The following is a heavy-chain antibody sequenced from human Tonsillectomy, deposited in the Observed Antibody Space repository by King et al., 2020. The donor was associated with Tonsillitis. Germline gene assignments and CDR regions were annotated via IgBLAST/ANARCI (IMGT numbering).Heavy chain of an antibody. CDR3: AKALSSGVYLPLDY. V-gene: IGHV3-30*02. D-gene: IGHD5/OR15-5a*01. CDR1: GFTYSNYG. J-gene: IGHJ4*02. Sequence: VQLVESGGGVVQPXGSLRLXXXGSGFTYSNYGMHXVXXAPXKGXXXVXXXXXXXXXXDXXXXVXGRFXISRDXSKNMVYLQMNXXRAEDTAVYYCAKALSSGVYLPLDYWGQGTLVTVSS. CDR2: XXXXXXXX.